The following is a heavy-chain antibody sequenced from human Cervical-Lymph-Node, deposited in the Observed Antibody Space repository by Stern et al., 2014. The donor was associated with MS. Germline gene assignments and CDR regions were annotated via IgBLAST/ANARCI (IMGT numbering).Heavy chain of an antibody. J-gene: IGHJ3*02. CDR1: GFTFTSSA. D-gene: IGHD3-22*01. V-gene: IGHV1-58*01. CDR3: AAINDYYDSSGYDAFDI. Sequence: QMQLVQSGPEVKKPGTSVKVSCKASGFTFTSSAVQWVRQARGQRLEWIGWIVGGSGNTNYAQKFQERVTITRDMSTSTAYMELSSLRSEDTAVYYCAAINDYYDSSGYDAFDIWGQGTMVTVSS. CDR2: IVGGSGNT.